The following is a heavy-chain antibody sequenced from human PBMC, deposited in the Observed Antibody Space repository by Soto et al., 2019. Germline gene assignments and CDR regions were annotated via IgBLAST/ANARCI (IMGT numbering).Heavy chain of an antibody. CDR1: GGSISSSNW. CDR2: IHTSGNT. V-gene: IGHV4-4*02. Sequence: SETLSLTCAVSGGSISSSNWWSWVRQPAGKGLEWIGRIHTSGNTNYNPSLKSRVTMSVDTSKNQVSLELISVTAADTAVYYCVRADAGLYGMDVWGQGTTVTVSS. CDR3: VRADAGLYGMDV. D-gene: IGHD2-8*01. J-gene: IGHJ6*02.